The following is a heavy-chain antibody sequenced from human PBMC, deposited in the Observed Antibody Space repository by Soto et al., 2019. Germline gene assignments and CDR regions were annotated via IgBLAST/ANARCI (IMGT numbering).Heavy chain of an antibody. CDR1: GYTFTSYY. J-gene: IGHJ6*02. V-gene: IGHV1-46*01. CDR3: ARIADCSITTCSVSSRFHIRGYYYYYGLDV. D-gene: IGHD2-2*01. Sequence: ASVKVSCKASGYTFTSYYMHWVRQAPGQGLEWMGIINPSGGSTSYAQKFQGRVTMNRDTSTSTVYMELSSLRSEDTAVYYCARIADCSITTCSVSSRFHIRGYYYYYGLDVWGQGTRVTVSS. CDR2: INPSGGST.